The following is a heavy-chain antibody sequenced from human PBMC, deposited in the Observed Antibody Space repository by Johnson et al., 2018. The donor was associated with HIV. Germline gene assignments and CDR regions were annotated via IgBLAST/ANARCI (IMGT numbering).Heavy chain of an antibody. D-gene: IGHD3-16*01. J-gene: IGHJ3*02. V-gene: IGHV3-30-3*01. Sequence: VQLVESGGGVVQPGRSLRLSCADSGFTFSSYVIHWVRQPPGKGLEWVAVISSDGSNKYYADSVKGRFTISRDNSKNTLYLQMNSLRAEDTAVYYCACLAHDAFDIWGQGTMVTVSS. CDR1: GFTFSSYV. CDR3: ACLAHDAFDI. CDR2: ISSDGSNK.